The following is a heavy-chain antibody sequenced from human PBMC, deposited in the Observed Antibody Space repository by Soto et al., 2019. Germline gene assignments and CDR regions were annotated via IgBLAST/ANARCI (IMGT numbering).Heavy chain of an antibody. Sequence: GGSLRLSCEASGFTFSSYWMSWVRQAPGKGLEWVANIKHDGSDKYYLGSVKGRFTISRDNAKNSLYLQMNSLRAEDTAVYYCARWGLTGTTRYFDYWGQGTLVTVSS. V-gene: IGHV3-7*01. CDR3: ARWGLTGTTRYFDY. D-gene: IGHD1-20*01. CDR2: IKHDGSDK. CDR1: GFTFSSYW. J-gene: IGHJ4*02.